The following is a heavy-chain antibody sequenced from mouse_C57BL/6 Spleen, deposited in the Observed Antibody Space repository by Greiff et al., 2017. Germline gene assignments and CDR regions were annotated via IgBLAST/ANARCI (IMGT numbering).Heavy chain of an antibody. CDR1: GFTFSDYY. CDR3: AGPGCSSYGGYVDV. J-gene: IGHJ1*03. D-gene: IGHD1-1*01. Sequence: EVKLLESGGGLVQPGGSLKLSCAASGFTFSDYYMYWVRQTPEKRLEWVAYISTGGGSTYYPDTVKGRYTISRDNAKNTLYLQMSRLKSEDTSMYYCAGPGCSSYGGYVDVWGTGTTVTVSS. V-gene: IGHV5-12*01. CDR2: ISTGGGST.